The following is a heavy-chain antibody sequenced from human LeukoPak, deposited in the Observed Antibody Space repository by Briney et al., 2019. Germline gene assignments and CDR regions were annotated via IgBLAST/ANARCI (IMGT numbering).Heavy chain of an antibody. V-gene: IGHV1-69*13. CDR2: IIPIFGTA. J-gene: IGHJ4*02. CDR1: GGTFSSYA. CDR3: ARDATYYYDGSGSEAPSYFGY. Sequence: SVKVSCKASGGTFSSYAISWVRQAPGQGLEWMGGIIPIFGTANYAQKFQGRVTITADESTSTAYMELSSLRSEDTAVYYCARDATYYYDGSGSEAPSYFGYWGQGTLVTVSS. D-gene: IGHD3-22*01.